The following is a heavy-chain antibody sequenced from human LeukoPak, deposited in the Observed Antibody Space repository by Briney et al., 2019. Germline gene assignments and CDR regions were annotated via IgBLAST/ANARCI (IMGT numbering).Heavy chain of an antibody. J-gene: IGHJ4*02. D-gene: IGHD2-15*01. CDR1: GYTFTAYY. CDR2: INPNSGGT. V-gene: IGHV1-2*02. CDR3: ARDPDTHVVDLDY. Sequence: SVQVSCKASGYTFTAYYIHWVRQAPGQGLEWMGWINPNSGGTNYAQKFQGRVTMTRDTSISTAYMELSRLRSDDTAVYYCARDPDTHVVDLDYWGQGTPVTVSS.